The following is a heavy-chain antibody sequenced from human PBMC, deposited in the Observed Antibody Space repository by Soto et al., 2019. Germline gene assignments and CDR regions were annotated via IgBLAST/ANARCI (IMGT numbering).Heavy chain of an antibody. CDR1: GYTFTSYG. V-gene: IGHV1-18*01. Sequence: ASVKVSCKASGYTFTSYGISWVRQAPGQGLEWMGWISAYNGNTNYAQKLQGRVTMTTDTSTSTAYMELRSLRSDDTAVYYCARDVEYQLHFYYYYGMDVWGQGTTVTVS. J-gene: IGHJ6*02. CDR2: ISAYNGNT. D-gene: IGHD2-2*01. CDR3: ARDVEYQLHFYYYYGMDV.